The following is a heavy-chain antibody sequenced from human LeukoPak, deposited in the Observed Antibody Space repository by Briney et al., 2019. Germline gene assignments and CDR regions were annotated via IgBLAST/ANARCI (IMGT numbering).Heavy chain of an antibody. CDR3: ASVTALSGTRGDH. Sequence: ASVKVSCKASGYSFTGYYMHWVRQAPGQGLESMGWINPNSGGTHYEQKFQDRVTMTRDTSISTAYMELSRLRSDDTAVYYCASVTALSGTRGDHWGQGTLVTVSS. D-gene: IGHD1-1*01. V-gene: IGHV1-2*02. CDR2: INPNSGGT. J-gene: IGHJ4*02. CDR1: GYSFTGYY.